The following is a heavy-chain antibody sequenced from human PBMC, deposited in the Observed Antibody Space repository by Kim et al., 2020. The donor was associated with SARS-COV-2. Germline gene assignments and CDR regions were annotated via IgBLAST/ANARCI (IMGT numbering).Heavy chain of an antibody. CDR3: ARGPYGSGSYWTGVGDAFDI. CDR2: IYYSGST. CDR1: GGSISSYY. J-gene: IGHJ3*02. V-gene: IGHV4-59*01. D-gene: IGHD3-10*01. Sequence: SETLSLTCTVSGGSISSYYWSWIRQPPGKGLEWIGYIYYSGSTNYNPSLKSRVTISVDTSKNQFSLKLSSVSAADTAVYYCARGPYGSGSYWTGVGDAFDIWGQGTMVTVSS.